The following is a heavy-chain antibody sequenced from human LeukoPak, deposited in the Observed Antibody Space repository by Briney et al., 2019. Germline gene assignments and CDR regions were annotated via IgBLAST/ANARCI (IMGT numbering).Heavy chain of an antibody. D-gene: IGHD1-26*01. Sequence: GGSLRLSCEASVFTFSSYAMSWVRQAPGKGLEWVSSLNSNGGGTYYSDSVKGRFTISRDNSKNTLYLQMNSLRAEDTAVYYCAKATYSGSFPYIDYWGQGTLVTVS. CDR1: VFTFSSYA. J-gene: IGHJ4*02. V-gene: IGHV3-23*01. CDR2: LNSNGGGT. CDR3: AKATYSGSFPYIDY.